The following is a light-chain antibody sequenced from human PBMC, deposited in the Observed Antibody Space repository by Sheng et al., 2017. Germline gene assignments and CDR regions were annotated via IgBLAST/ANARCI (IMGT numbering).Light chain of an antibody. J-gene: IGKJ4*01. CDR1: QGFSNS. CDR3: QQYYSTPFT. V-gene: IGKV1-NL1*01. Sequence: DIQMTQSPSSLSASVGDRVTISCRASQGFSNSLAWYQQKPGKAPKLLLYDASTLQTGVPSRFRGSGSGAAYTLTISSLQPEDFATYYCQQYYSTPFTFGGGTKVEI. CDR2: DAS.